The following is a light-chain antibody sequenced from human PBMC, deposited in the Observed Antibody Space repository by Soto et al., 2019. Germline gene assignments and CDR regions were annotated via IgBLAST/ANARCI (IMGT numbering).Light chain of an antibody. V-gene: IGKV3-11*01. J-gene: IGKJ5*01. CDR2: YAS. CDR1: QSINRY. Sequence: EIVLTQSPATLSLXPGDRATLSGRASQSINRYLAWYQQKPGQAPRLLIYYASNRAAGIPARFSGSGSGTDFTLTISSLEPEDFAVYYCQQRSNWPPITFGQGTRLEI. CDR3: QQRSNWPPIT.